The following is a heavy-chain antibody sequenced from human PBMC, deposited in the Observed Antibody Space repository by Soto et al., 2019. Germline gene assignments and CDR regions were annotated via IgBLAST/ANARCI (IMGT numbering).Heavy chain of an antibody. V-gene: IGHV3-30-3*01. J-gene: IGHJ4*02. D-gene: IGHD5-18*01. CDR1: GFTFSSYA. CDR3: ARDSNGTGVFDY. CDR2: ISYDGSNK. Sequence: GGSLRLSCAASGFTFSSYAMHWVRQAPGKGLEWVAVISYDGSNKYYADSVKGRFTISRDNSMNTLYLQMNSLRAEDTAVYYCARDSNGTGVFDYSGQGTLVTVSS.